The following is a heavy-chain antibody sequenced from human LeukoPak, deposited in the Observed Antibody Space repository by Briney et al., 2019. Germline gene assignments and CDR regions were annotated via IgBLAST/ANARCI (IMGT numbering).Heavy chain of an antibody. Sequence: SQTLSLTCAISGDSVSSNSGTWNWIRQSPSRGLEWLGRTYYRSKWYNDYAVSVRGRITINPDTSKNQFSLQLNSVTPEDTAVYYCTRADVSGGNSLDYWGRETLVTVSS. D-gene: IGHD4-23*01. CDR3: TRADVSGGNSLDY. V-gene: IGHV6-1*01. CDR2: TYYRSKWYN. J-gene: IGHJ4*02. CDR1: GDSVSSNSGT.